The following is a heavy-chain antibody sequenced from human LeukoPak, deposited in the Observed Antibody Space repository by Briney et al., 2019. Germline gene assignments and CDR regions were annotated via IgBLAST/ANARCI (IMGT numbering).Heavy chain of an antibody. V-gene: IGHV3-23*01. J-gene: IGHJ4*02. D-gene: IGHD1-26*01. CDR2: ISVSGNT. CDR1: GFTLSSYA. CDR3: ARSSGSYLSDSPDDY. Sequence: GGSLRLSCAASGFTLSSYAMSWVRQGPGKGLEWVSAISVSGNTYHADSVKGRFTISRDSSKNTLYLQMNSLRAEDAAVYYCARSSGSYLSDSPDDYWGQGTLATVSS.